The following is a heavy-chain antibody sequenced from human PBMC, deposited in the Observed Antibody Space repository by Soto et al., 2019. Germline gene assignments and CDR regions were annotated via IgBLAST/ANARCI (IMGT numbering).Heavy chain of an antibody. CDR3: ARVIGGYRSGNYYYYGMDV. J-gene: IGHJ6*02. Sequence: EVQLVESGGGLVKPGGSLRLSCAASGFTFTSYSMNWVRQTPGKGLEWVSSISRGSDYIHYADSLKGRFTISRDNAKNSMYLQMNSLRDEDTAVYYCARVIGGYRSGNYYYYGMDVWGQGTTVTVSS. D-gene: IGHD1-26*01. CDR1: GFTFTSYS. V-gene: IGHV3-21*01. CDR2: ISRGSDYI.